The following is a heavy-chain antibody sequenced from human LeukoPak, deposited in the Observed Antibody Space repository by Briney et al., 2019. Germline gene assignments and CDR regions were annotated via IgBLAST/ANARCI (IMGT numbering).Heavy chain of an antibody. J-gene: IGHJ4*02. V-gene: IGHV1-69*05. D-gene: IGHD3-22*01. CDR1: GGTFSSYA. CDR2: IIPIFGTA. Sequence: ASVKVSSKASGGTFSSYAISWVRQAPGQGLEWMGRIIPIFGTANYAQKFQGRVTITTDESTSTAYMELSSLRSEDTAVYYCARAHESGYYDYFDYWGQGTLVTVSS. CDR3: ARAHESGYYDYFDY.